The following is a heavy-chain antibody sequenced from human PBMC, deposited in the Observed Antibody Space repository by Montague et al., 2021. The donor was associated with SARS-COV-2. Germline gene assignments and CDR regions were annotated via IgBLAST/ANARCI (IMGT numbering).Heavy chain of an antibody. D-gene: IGHD3-22*01. V-gene: IGHV4-31*03. Sequence: TLSLTCTVSGGSISSGGYYWSWIRQHPGKGLEWFGYIDYSGXTXYXXXXKXRVTISVDTSKNQFSLKLSSVTAADTAVYYCARARITMIVVVNAFDIWGQGTMVTVSS. CDR3: ARARITMIVVVNAFDI. CDR2: IDYSGXT. CDR1: GGSISSGGYY. J-gene: IGHJ3*02.